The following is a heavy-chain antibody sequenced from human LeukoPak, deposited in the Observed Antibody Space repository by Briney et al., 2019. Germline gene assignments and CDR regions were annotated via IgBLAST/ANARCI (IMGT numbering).Heavy chain of an antibody. Sequence: GGSLRLSCAASGFTFSTYAMNWVRQAPGKGLEWVAVISYDGRQNYYADSVKGRFTISRDNSKEILFLHMESLTIEDTAVYYCARDPLSPEPWGQGTLVTVSS. CDR1: GFTFSTYA. CDR3: ARDPLSPEP. CDR2: ISYDGRQN. J-gene: IGHJ5*02. V-gene: IGHV3-30*04.